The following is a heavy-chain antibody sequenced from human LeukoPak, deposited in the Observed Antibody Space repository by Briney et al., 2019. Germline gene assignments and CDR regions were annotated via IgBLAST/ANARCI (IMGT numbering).Heavy chain of an antibody. V-gene: IGHV4-59*11. CDR1: AASIRSHY. Sequence: SETLSLTCSVSAASIRSHYWSWIRQPPGKGLEWVGLISYSGGTNYNPSLKSRVTLSPDTSTNKFSLRLSSVTAADTALYYCAGVSDTSCYFYYFDFWGQGALVTVSA. J-gene: IGHJ4*02. CDR3: AGVSDTSCYFYYFDF. D-gene: IGHD3-22*01. CDR2: ISYSGGT.